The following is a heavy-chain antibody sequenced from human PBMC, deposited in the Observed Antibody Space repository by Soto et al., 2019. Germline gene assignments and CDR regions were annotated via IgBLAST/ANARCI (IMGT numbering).Heavy chain of an antibody. Sequence: QVQLQESGPGLVKPSQTLSLTCTVSGGSISSGDYYWSWIRQPPGKGLEWIGYIYYSWSTYYNPSLKSRVTISVDTSKNQFSLKLSSVTAADTAVYYCARVDYGSGSLGPYGMDVWGQGTTVTVSS. CDR2: IYYSWST. CDR3: ARVDYGSGSLGPYGMDV. D-gene: IGHD3-10*01. J-gene: IGHJ6*02. V-gene: IGHV4-30-4*01. CDR1: GGSISSGDYY.